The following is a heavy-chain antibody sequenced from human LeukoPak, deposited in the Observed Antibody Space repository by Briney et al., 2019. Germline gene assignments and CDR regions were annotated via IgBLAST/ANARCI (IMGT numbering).Heavy chain of an antibody. V-gene: IGHV3-23*01. CDR1: GFTFSSYA. CDR2: ISGSGGST. J-gene: IGHJ4*02. Sequence: GGSLRPSCAASGFTFSSYAMSWVRQAPGKGLEWVSAISGSGGSTYYADSVKGRFTISRDNSKNTLYLQMNSLRAEDTAVYYCATYSDILTGYYFYWGQGTLVTVSS. D-gene: IGHD3-9*01. CDR3: ATYSDILTGYYFY.